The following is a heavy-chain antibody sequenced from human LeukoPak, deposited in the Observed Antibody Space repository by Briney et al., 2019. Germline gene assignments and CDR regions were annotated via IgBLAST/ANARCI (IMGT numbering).Heavy chain of an antibody. CDR2: ITSSSSYI. J-gene: IGHJ4*02. CDR1: GFTFSSYS. Sequence: GGSLRLSCAASGFTFSSYSMKWVRQAPGKGLEWVSSITSSSSYIYYADSVKGRFTISRDNAKNTLYLQMSSLRAEDTAVYYCARDLAMYYYDSSGCLDYWGQGTLVTVSS. V-gene: IGHV3-21*01. D-gene: IGHD3-22*01. CDR3: ARDLAMYYYDSSGCLDY.